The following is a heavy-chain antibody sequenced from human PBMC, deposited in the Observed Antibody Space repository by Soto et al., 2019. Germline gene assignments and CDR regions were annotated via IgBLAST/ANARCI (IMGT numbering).Heavy chain of an antibody. CDR2: ISGSGGST. V-gene: IGHV3-23*01. CDR3: AKDRGIARCSSTSCYSAD. J-gene: IGHJ4*02. Sequence: GGSLRLSCAASGFTFSSYAMSWVRQAPGKGLEWVSAISGSGGSTYYADSVKGRFTISRDNSKNTLYLQMNSLRAEDTAVYYCAKDRGIARCSSTSCYSADWGQGTLVTVSS. D-gene: IGHD2-2*01. CDR1: GFTFSSYA.